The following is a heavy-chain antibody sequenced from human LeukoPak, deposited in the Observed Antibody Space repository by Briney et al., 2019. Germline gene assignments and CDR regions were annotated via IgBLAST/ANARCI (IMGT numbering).Heavy chain of an antibody. V-gene: IGHV3-21*01. CDR2: ISSSSSYI. J-gene: IGHJ4*02. D-gene: IGHD3-22*01. CDR1: GFTFXSYS. Sequence: SLRLSCAAXGFTFXSYSMNWVRQAPGKGLEWVSSISSSSSYIYYADSVKGRFTISRDNAKNSLYLQMNSLRAEDTAVYYCARADYYDSSGYEDWGQGTLVTVSS. CDR3: ARADYYDSSGYED.